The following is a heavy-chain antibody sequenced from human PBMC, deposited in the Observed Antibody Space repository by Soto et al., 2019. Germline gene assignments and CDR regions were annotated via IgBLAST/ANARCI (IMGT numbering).Heavy chain of an antibody. Sequence: SRTLSLTCTVPGGSVSDGDYYWSCIRQPPGEGLEWIGYIYYTGSTYYNPSLKSRVTISVDMSNNQFSLKLRSVTAADTAVYYCAGFSVVQGTTINWFDPWGPGTLVTVS. CDR2: IYYTGST. D-gene: IGHD3-10*01. V-gene: IGHV4-30-4*01. J-gene: IGHJ5*02. CDR3: AGFSVVQGTTINWFDP. CDR1: GGSVSDGDYY.